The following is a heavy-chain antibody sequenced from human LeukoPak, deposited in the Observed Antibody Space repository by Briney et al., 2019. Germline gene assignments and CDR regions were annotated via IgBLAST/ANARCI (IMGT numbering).Heavy chain of an antibody. J-gene: IGHJ4*02. Sequence: RTSETLSLTCTVSGGSISSSSYYWGWIRQPPGKGLEWIGRIYYSGSTYYNPSLKSRVTISVDTSKNQFSLKLSSVTAADTAVYYCARGPSAGQSWIQLWLGYYFDYWGQGTLVTVSS. CDR2: IYYSGST. D-gene: IGHD5-18*01. CDR1: GGSISSSSYY. V-gene: IGHV4-39*07. CDR3: ARGPSAGQSWIQLWLGYYFDY.